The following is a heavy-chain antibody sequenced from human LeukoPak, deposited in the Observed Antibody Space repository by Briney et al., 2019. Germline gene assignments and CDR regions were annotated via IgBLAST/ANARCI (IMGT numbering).Heavy chain of an antibody. V-gene: IGHV3-23*01. CDR1: GFTFGNHW. Sequence: PGGSLRLSCAASGFTFGNHWMHWVRHAPGKGLEWVSSIVGTGVNTYYADSVKGRFTVSRDNSKNTMFLQMNNLRAEDTAVYFCTRAPQQPRSYNDYWGQGTLVTVSS. CDR2: IVGTGVNT. D-gene: IGHD3-10*01. J-gene: IGHJ4*02. CDR3: TRAPQQPRSYNDY.